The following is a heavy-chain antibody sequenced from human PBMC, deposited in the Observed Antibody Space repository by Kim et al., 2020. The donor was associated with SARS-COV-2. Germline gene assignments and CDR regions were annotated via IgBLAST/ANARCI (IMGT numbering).Heavy chain of an antibody. CDR2: IYYSGST. V-gene: IGHV4-59*01. D-gene: IGHD3-9*01. CDR1: GGSISSYY. J-gene: IGHJ5*02. CDR3: AKTYYDILTGSSNWFDP. Sequence: SETLSLTCTVSGGSISSYYWSWIRQPPGKGLEWIGYIYYSGSTNYNPSLKSRVTISVDTSKNQFSLKLSSVTAADTAVYYCAKTYYDILTGSSNWFDPWGQGTLVTVSS.